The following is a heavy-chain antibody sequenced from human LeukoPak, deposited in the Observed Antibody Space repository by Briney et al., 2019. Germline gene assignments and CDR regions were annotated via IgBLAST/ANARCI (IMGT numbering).Heavy chain of an antibody. CDR2: ISSSSSYI. V-gene: IGHV3-21*01. J-gene: IGHJ4*02. D-gene: IGHD2-21*02. CDR3: ARVWEELAYCGGDCYPG. Sequence: GGSLRLSCAASGFTFSSYSMNWVRQAPGKGLEWVSSISSSSSYIYYADSVKGRFTISRDNAKNSPYLQMNSLRAEDTAVYYCARVWEELAYCGGDCYPGWGQGTLVTVSS. CDR1: GFTFSSYS.